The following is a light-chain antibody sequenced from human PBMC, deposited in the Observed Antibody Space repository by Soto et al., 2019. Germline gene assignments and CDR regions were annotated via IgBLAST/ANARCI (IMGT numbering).Light chain of an antibody. V-gene: IGKV3-20*01. CDR2: GAS. CDR1: QSVYSNY. Sequence: EIVLTQSPGTLSLLPGEIATLSCRASQSVYSNYLAWYQQKPGQAPRLLISGASSRSTGIPDRFSGSGSGTDFTLSISRLGPEEFAVYYCQQYGSHPPCTFGQGTKVDIK. J-gene: IGKJ1*01. CDR3: QQYGSHPPCT.